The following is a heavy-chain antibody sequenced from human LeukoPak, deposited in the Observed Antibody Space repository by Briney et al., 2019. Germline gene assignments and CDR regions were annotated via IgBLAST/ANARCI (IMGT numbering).Heavy chain of an antibody. CDR3: ASCGSGSYDNYGIDV. CDR2: MNPNSGNT. V-gene: IGHV1-8*01. D-gene: IGHD3-10*01. CDR1: GYTFTSYD. J-gene: IGHJ6*02. Sequence: ASVKVSCTASGYTFTSYDINWVRQATGQGLEWMGWMNPNSGNTGYAQKFQGRVTMTRNTSISTAYMELSSLRSEDTAVYYCASCGSGSYDNYGIDVWGQGTTVTVSS.